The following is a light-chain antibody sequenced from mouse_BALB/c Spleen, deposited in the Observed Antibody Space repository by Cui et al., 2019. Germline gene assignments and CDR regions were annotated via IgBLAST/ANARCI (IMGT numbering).Light chain of an antibody. V-gene: IGKV4-68*01. CDR3: QQWSSIPLT. Sequence: QIVLTQSPELMSASPGDKVTMTCSASPVVSYMYWYQQKPRSSPKPWIYLASNRASGVPARFSGSGSGTSFSLTISSMEAEDAAAYYCQQWSSIPLTFGAGTKLELK. CDR1: PVVSY. J-gene: IGKJ5*01. CDR2: LAS.